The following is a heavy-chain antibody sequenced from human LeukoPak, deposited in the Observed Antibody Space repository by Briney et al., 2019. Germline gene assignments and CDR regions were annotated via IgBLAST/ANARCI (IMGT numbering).Heavy chain of an antibody. D-gene: IGHD1-7*01. Sequence: PGGSLRLSCAASGFTFRSYGMTWVRQAPGKGLEWVSSITGSGGSTFYADAVKGRFTVSRDNSKNTLYLEMNSLGAEDTAVYYCAKRRGLELLYYYYMDVWGKGTTVTVSS. CDR1: GFTFRSYG. CDR3: AKRRGLELLYYYYMDV. CDR2: ITGSGGST. V-gene: IGHV3-23*01. J-gene: IGHJ6*03.